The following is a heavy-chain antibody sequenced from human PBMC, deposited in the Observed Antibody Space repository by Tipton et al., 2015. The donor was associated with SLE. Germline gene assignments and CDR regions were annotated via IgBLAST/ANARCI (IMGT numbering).Heavy chain of an antibody. D-gene: IGHD3-10*01. Sequence: TLSLTCTVSGGSISSRNYYWGWIRQSPGKGLEWIGSIYRSGTAYYNPSLKSRVTMSVDTSKNQFSLKLTSVTAADTAVYYCARVRVYYDDSSPYGMDVWGQGTTVTVSS. V-gene: IGHV4-39*07. J-gene: IGHJ6*02. CDR3: ARVRVYYDDSSPYGMDV. CDR2: IYRSGTA. CDR1: GGSISSRNYY.